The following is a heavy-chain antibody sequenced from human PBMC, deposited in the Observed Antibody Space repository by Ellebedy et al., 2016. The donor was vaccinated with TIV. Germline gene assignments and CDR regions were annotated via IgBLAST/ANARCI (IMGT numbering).Heavy chain of an antibody. D-gene: IGHD3-9*01. CDR1: GLTFTNHW. CDR3: AAGDNSGYDY. Sequence: PGGSLRLSCAASGLTFTNHWMHWVRQAPGKGLVWVSLIKSDGRSTTFADSVKGRFTISRDNANNMVYLQMDSLRAEDTVVYYCAAGDNSGYDYWGQGTLVTVSS. CDR2: IKSDGRST. V-gene: IGHV3-74*03. J-gene: IGHJ4*02.